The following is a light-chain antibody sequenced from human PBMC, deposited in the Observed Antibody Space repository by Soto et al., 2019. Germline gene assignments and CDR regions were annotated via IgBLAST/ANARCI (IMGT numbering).Light chain of an antibody. J-gene: IGLJ3*02. V-gene: IGLV1-47*01. CDR3: AAWDDSLSGWV. Sequence: QAVVTQPPSASGTPGQRVTISCSGSSSNIGSNYVYWYQQLPGTAPKLLIYRNNQRPSGVPDRFSGSKSGTSASLAISGLRSEDEGDYYCAAWDDSLSGWVFGGGTQVTVL. CDR1: SSNIGSNY. CDR2: RNN.